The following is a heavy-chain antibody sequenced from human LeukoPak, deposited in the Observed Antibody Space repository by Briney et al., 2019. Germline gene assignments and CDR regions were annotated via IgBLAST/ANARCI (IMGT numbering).Heavy chain of an antibody. CDR1: RFTFSSYA. V-gene: IGHV3-30-3*01. CDR2: ISYDGSNK. CDR3: ARSTRLFRQYDY. J-gene: IGHJ4*02. Sequence: GGSLRLSCAASRFTFSSYAMHWVRQAPGKGLEWVAVISYDGSNKYYADSVKGRFTISRDNSKNTLYLQMNSLRAEDTAVYYCARSTRLFRQYDYWGQGTLVTVSS. D-gene: IGHD3-22*01.